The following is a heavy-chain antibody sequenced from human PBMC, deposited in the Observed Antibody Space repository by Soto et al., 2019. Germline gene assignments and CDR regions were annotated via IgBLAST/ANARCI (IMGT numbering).Heavy chain of an antibody. Sequence: GASVKVSCKASGYTFTSYGISWVRQAPGHGLEWIGRVIPIFGIPTYAQKFQGRVTITADESTSTAYMELSSLRSDDTAVYYCARDKITGLFDYWGQGTLVTVSS. D-gene: IGHD2-8*02. J-gene: IGHJ4*02. CDR2: VIPIFGIP. V-gene: IGHV1-69*13. CDR1: GYTFTSYG. CDR3: ARDKITGLFDY.